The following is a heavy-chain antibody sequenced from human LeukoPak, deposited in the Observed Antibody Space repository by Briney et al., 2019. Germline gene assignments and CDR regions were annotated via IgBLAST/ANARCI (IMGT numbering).Heavy chain of an antibody. CDR1: GFTFNTYT. D-gene: IGHD3-10*01. V-gene: IGHV3-48*01. Sequence: GGSLRLSCAASGFTFNTYTMNWVRQAPGKGLEWVSYISGSSGIIDYADSVRGRFTISRDNSKNTLYLQMNSLRAEDTAVYYCAKDGSAGYSGMDVWGQGTTVTVSS. CDR3: AKDGSAGYSGMDV. CDR2: ISGSSGII. J-gene: IGHJ6*02.